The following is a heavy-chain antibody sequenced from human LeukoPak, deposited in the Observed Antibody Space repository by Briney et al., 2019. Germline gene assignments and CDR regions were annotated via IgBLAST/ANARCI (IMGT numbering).Heavy chain of an antibody. J-gene: IGHJ4*02. Sequence: GGSLRLSCGASGFTFSNSAMSWVRQAPGKGLEWVAVISGGGGLTYYADSVKGRFTISRDNSKNTLYLQMNSLRADDTAVYYCAKDSLRTSFNVSWGQGILVTVSS. V-gene: IGHV3-23*01. D-gene: IGHD3-16*02. CDR1: GFTFSNSA. CDR2: ISGGGGLT. CDR3: AKDSLRTSFNVS.